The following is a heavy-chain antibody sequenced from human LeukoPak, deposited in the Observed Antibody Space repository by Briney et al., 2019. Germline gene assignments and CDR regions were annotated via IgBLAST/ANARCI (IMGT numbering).Heavy chain of an antibody. J-gene: IGHJ5*02. CDR2: ISAYNGNT. V-gene: IGHV1-18*01. D-gene: IGHD3-16*02. CDR3: ARDQRNDYVWGSYQFANWFDP. Sequence: ASVKVSCKASGYTFTSYGISWVRQAPGQGLEWMGWISAYNGNTNYAQKLQGRVTMTTDTSTSTAYMELRSLGSDDTAVYYCARDQRNDYVWGSYQFANWFDPWGQGTLVTVSS. CDR1: GYTFTSYG.